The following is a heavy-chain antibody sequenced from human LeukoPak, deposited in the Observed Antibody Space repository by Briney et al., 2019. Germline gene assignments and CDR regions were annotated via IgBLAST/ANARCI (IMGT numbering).Heavy chain of an antibody. CDR1: GYSFTSYW. D-gene: IGHD2-2*01. J-gene: IGHJ3*02. V-gene: IGHV5-51*01. Sequence: GESLKISCKGSGYSFTSYWIGWVRQMPGKGLGWMGIIYPGDSDTRYSPSFQGQVTISADKCNSPAYLPWSSLKASDTAMQYCARSGIVVVPAASSGDDAFDIWGQGTMVTVSS. CDR2: IYPGDSDT. CDR3: ARSGIVVVPAASSGDDAFDI.